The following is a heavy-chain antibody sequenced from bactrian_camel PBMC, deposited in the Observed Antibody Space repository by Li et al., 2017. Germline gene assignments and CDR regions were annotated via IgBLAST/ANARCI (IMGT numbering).Heavy chain of an antibody. CDR1: GYTYNRYF. Sequence: VQLVESGGGSVQAGGSLRLSCAASGYTYNRYFMGWFRQALGKEREGVAAIAGDGRTDYADSVKGRFTISRDGAKNIIELQMHSLKPEDTATYYCAADLVTDEPSLVEREYCYWGQGTQVTVS. CDR2: IAGDGRT. CDR3: AADLVTDEPSLVEREYCY. D-gene: IGHD1*01. J-gene: IGHJ4*01. V-gene: IGHV3S53*01.